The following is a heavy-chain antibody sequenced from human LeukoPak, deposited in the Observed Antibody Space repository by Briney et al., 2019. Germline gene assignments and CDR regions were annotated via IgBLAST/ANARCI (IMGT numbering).Heavy chain of an antibody. D-gene: IGHD3-10*01. CDR1: GFTFSTSA. Sequence: PGGSLRLSCAASGFTFSTSAMSCVRQAPGKGLEWVSYISSSATYTNYADSVKGRFTISRDNAKNSLYLQMNSLRAEDTAVYYCATVFGEPIWGQGTMVTVAS. V-gene: IGHV3-11*06. CDR2: ISSSATYT. J-gene: IGHJ3*02. CDR3: ATVFGEPI.